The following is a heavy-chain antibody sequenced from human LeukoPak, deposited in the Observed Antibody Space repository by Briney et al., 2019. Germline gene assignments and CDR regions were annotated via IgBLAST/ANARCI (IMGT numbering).Heavy chain of an antibody. D-gene: IGHD2-8*01. CDR2: ISSSGSTI. CDR1: GFTFSDYY. J-gene: IGHJ6*03. Sequence: TGGSLRLSCAASGFTFSDYYMSWIRQAPGKGLEWVSYISSSGSTIYYADSVKGRFTISRDNAKNSLYLQMNSLRAEDTAVYYCARDRYCTNGVCYDMDVWGKGTTVTVSS. V-gene: IGHV3-11*04. CDR3: ARDRYCTNGVCYDMDV.